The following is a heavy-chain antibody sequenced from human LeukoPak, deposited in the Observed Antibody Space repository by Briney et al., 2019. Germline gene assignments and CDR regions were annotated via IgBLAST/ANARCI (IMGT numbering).Heavy chain of an antibody. CDR1: GFTFSSYG. D-gene: IGHD6-6*01. Sequence: QPGRSLRLSCAASGFTFSSYGMHWVRQAPGKGLEWVAVISYDGSNKYYADSVKGRFTISRDNSKNTLYLQMNSLRAEDTAVYYCAEDSSAQIGYGMDVWGQGTTVTVSS. CDR2: ISYDGSNK. CDR3: AEDSSAQIGYGMDV. V-gene: IGHV3-30*18. J-gene: IGHJ6*02.